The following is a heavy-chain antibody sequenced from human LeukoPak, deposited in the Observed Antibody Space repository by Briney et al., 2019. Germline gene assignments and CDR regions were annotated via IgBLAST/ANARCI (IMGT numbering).Heavy chain of an antibody. V-gene: IGHV1-2*02. CDR1: GYTFTAYY. CDR3: ARGAGVLWLGELPAGSFDY. J-gene: IGHJ4*02. D-gene: IGHD3-10*01. Sequence: GGSVKFSCKASGYTFTAYYMHWVRQAPGQGLEWMGWINRNSGGTNYSQKFQGRVTMTRDTSISTAYMELSRLRSDDTALYYCARGAGVLWLGELPAGSFDYWGQGTLVTVSS. CDR2: INRNSGGT.